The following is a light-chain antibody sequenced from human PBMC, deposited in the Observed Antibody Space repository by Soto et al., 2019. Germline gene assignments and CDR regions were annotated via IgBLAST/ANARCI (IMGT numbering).Light chain of an antibody. CDR1: QSVSSSY. V-gene: IGKV3-20*01. CDR2: GAS. CDR3: QQYCSSFRT. J-gene: IGKJ1*01. Sequence: EIVLTQSPGTLSLSPGERATLSCRASQSVSSSYLSWYQQKPGQAPRLLIYGASSRATGIPDRFSGSGSGTDFTLTISRLEAEDFAVYYCQQYCSSFRTFGQGTKVEIK.